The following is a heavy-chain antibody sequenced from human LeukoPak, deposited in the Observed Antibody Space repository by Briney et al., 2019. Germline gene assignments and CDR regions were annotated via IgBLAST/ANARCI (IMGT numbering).Heavy chain of an antibody. Sequence: ASVKVSCKASGYTFSNYGISWVRQAPGQGLEWMGWSSPYNGKTNYAQKLQGRVIMTTDTSTSTAYMELRSLRSDDTAMYYCARGLLTFGGVIGGPQALEYFQHWGQGTLVTVSS. CDR1: GYTFSNYG. D-gene: IGHD3-16*02. V-gene: IGHV1-18*01. CDR3: ARGLLTFGGVIGGPQALEYFQH. CDR2: SSPYNGKT. J-gene: IGHJ1*01.